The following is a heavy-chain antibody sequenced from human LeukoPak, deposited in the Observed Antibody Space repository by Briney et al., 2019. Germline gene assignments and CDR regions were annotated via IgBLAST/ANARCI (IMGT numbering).Heavy chain of an antibody. V-gene: IGHV4-4*07. J-gene: IGHJ6*03. CDR3: ARDGSRTAAAGTADYMDV. Sequence: KPSETLSLTCTVSGGSISSYYWSWIRQPAGKGLEWIGRIYTSGSTNYNPSLKSRITMSVDTSKNQFSLKLNSVTAADTAVYYCARDGSRTAAAGTADYMDVWGKGTTVTVSS. D-gene: IGHD6-13*01. CDR2: IYTSGST. CDR1: GGSISSYY.